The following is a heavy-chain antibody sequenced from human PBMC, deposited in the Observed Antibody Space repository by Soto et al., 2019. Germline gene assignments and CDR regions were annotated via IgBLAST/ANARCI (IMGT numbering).Heavy chain of an antibody. D-gene: IGHD3-16*01. CDR1: GGSVSNDNFY. J-gene: IGHJ5*02. Sequence: SETLSLTCTVSGGSVSNDNFYWSWIRHPPGKGLEWIGYVHSSGITNYNPSLKRRVTISVDTSRNQFSLRLSSVTAADTAAYYCARGLTMGQLPSHFDHWGQGTLLTVSS. CDR2: VHSSGIT. CDR3: ARGLTMGQLPSHFDH. V-gene: IGHV4-61*01.